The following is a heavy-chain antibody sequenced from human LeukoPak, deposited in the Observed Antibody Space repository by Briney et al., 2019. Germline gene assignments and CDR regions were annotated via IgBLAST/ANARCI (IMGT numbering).Heavy chain of an antibody. J-gene: IGHJ4*02. D-gene: IGHD6-25*01. CDR1: GFTFSSYE. V-gene: IGHV3-48*03. CDR3: AKDRRTPSRLFDY. CDR2: ISSSGNII. Sequence: PGGSLRLSCAASGFTFSSYEMNWVRQAPGKGLEWVSYISSSGNIIYYADSVKGRFTISRDNSKNTLYLQMNSLRAEDTAVYYCAKDRRTPSRLFDYWGQGTLVTVSS.